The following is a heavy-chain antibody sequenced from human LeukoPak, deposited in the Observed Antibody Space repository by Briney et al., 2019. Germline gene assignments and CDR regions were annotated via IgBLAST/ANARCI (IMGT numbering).Heavy chain of an antibody. CDR1: GYTFTGYY. CDR2: INPNSGGT. CDR3: ARGYCSGGSCYLVAAAFDI. Sequence: GASVKVSCKASGYTFTGYYMHWVRQAPGQGLEWMGWINPNSGGTNYAQKFQGRVTMTRDTSISTAYMELSRLRSDDTAVYYCARGYCSGGSCYLVAAAFDIWGQGTMVTVSS. D-gene: IGHD2-15*01. V-gene: IGHV1-2*02. J-gene: IGHJ3*02.